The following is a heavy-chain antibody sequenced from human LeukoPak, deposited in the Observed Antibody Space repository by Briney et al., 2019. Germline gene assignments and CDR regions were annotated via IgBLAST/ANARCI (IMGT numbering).Heavy chain of an antibody. D-gene: IGHD5/OR15-5a*01. J-gene: IGHJ6*03. CDR3: AASSKCPLYMDV. Sequence: PSETLSLTCTVAGGSIPSDSYYWGWIRQPPGKGLEWIGSIYYSGGTYYNPSLKSRVTISADTSKNHFSLNLNSVTAADTAVYYCAASSKCPLYMDVWGKGTTVTVSS. CDR2: IYYSGGT. CDR1: GGSIPSDSYY. V-gene: IGHV4-39*02.